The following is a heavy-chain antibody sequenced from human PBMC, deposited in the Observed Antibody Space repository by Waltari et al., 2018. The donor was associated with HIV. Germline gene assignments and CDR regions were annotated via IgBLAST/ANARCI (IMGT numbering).Heavy chain of an antibody. CDR2: AIPMFGTA. CDR3: ASARETMGVDFDS. J-gene: IGHJ5*01. D-gene: IGHD3-3*01. CDR1: GGAFVSHS. Sequence: QVHLVQSGAEVKKPGSSVKVSCKASGGAFVSHSFNWVRQAPGQGLEWMGRAIPMFGTANYARKFQGRGTITADKSTTTAYMELNGLRIDDTAVYYCASARETMGVDFDSWGQGTLVTVS. V-gene: IGHV1-69*08.